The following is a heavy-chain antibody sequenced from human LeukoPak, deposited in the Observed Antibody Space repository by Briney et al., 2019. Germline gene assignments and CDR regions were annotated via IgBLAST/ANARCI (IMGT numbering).Heavy chain of an antibody. CDR2: IYYSGST. CDR1: SGSIRRYY. Sequence: TSEALSLTCTLSSGSIRRYYWIWLQHPPGRGEEWIGYIYYSGSTNYNPSLKSRVTISVDTSKTQFSLKLSSVTAADTAGYYCARHDYEQSFDIWGQGTMVTVSS. J-gene: IGHJ3*02. CDR3: ARHDYEQSFDI. D-gene: IGHD3-16*01. V-gene: IGHV4-59*01.